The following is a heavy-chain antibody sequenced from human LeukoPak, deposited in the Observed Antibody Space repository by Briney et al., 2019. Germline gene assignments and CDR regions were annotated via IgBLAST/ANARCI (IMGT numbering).Heavy chain of an antibody. CDR2: INHSGST. Sequence: PSETLSLTCAVYDVSFSGYYWSWIRQPSGKGLEWIGEINHSGSTNYNPSLKSRVTISVDTSKNQFSLNLRSVTAADTAVYYCARVERIAAAYWGQGTLVTVSS. D-gene: IGHD6-13*01. CDR3: ARVERIAAAY. J-gene: IGHJ4*02. CDR1: DVSFSGYY. V-gene: IGHV4-34*01.